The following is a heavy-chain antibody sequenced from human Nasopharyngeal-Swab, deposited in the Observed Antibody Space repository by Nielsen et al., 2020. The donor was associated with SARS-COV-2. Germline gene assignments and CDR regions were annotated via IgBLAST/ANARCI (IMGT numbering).Heavy chain of an antibody. CDR2: IKSKTDGGTT. D-gene: IGHD6-13*01. J-gene: IGHJ6*02. CDR3: TTGYSSSWYYYYGMDV. V-gene: IGHV3-15*01. Sequence: GESLKISCAASGFTFSSYWMSWVRQAPGKGLEWVGRIKSKTDGGTTDYAAPVKGRFTISRDDSKNTLYLQMNSLKTEDTAVYYCTTGYSSSWYYYYGMDVWGQGTTVTVSS. CDR1: GFTFSSYW.